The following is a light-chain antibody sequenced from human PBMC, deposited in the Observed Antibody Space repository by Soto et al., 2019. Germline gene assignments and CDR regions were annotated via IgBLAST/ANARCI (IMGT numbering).Light chain of an antibody. V-gene: IGKV3-15*01. CDR2: GAS. CDR1: QSVRSN. CDR3: QQRSNWPGT. Sequence: IVMTQSPATLSVCPGERATLSCRASQSVRSNLAWYQQKPGQAPRLLIYGASTRATGIPARFSGSGSGTDFTLTISSLEPEDSAVYYCQQRSNWPGTFGQGTRVEIK. J-gene: IGKJ1*01.